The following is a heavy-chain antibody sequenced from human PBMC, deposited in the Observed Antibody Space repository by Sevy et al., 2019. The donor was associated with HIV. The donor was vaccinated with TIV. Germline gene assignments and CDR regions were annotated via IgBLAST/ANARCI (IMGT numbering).Heavy chain of an antibody. CDR2: ISSSSSYI. Sequence: GGSLRLSCAASGFTFSSYSMNWVRRAPAKGLEWVSSISSSSSYIDYADSVKGRFTISRDNAKNSLYLQMNSLRAEDTAVYYCARPYGSGSWEAFDLWGQGTMVTVSS. D-gene: IGHD3-10*01. CDR3: ARPYGSGSWEAFDL. CDR1: GFTFSSYS. J-gene: IGHJ3*01. V-gene: IGHV3-21*01.